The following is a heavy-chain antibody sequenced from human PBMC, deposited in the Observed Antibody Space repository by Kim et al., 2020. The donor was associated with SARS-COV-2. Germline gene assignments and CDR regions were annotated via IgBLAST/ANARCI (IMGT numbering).Heavy chain of an antibody. CDR1: GFTFSTYN. CDR2: ISSSSSYI. CDR3: ARDKGGVVVVPAADYYG. J-gene: IGHJ6*01. D-gene: IGHD2-2*01. Sequence: GGSLRLSCAASGFTFSTYNMNWVRQAPGKGLEWVSSISSSSSYISYADSVKGRFTISRDNAKNSLYLQLNSLRAEDTAVDYCARDKGGVVVVPAADYYG. V-gene: IGHV3-21*01.